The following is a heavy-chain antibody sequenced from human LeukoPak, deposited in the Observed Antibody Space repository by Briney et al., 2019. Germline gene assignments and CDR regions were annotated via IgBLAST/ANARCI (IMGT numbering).Heavy chain of an antibody. Sequence: PGGSLRLSCAASGLNFNNAWMSWVRQAPGKGLEWVGRSKNKANSYTTEYAASVKGRFTISRDDSQNSLYLQMNSLKTDDTAVYYCARRSSGWYYLDSWGQGTLVTVSS. CDR3: ARRSSGWYYLDS. V-gene: IGHV3-72*01. CDR2: SKNKANSYTT. D-gene: IGHD6-19*01. CDR1: GLNFNNAW. J-gene: IGHJ4*02.